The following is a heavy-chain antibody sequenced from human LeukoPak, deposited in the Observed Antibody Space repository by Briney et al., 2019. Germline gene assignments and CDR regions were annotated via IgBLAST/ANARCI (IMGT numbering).Heavy chain of an antibody. CDR2: INIDGNIT. CDR3: AKWPEGAMDYFDY. J-gene: IGHJ4*02. Sequence: GGSLRLSCAASGSTFSSYSMNWVRHAPGKGPVWVSRINIDGNITTYADSVKGRFTISRDNSKNTLYLEMSSLRVEDTAIYYCAKWPEGAMDYFDYWGQGALVTVSS. V-gene: IGHV3-74*01. CDR1: GSTFSSYS. D-gene: IGHD2-8*01.